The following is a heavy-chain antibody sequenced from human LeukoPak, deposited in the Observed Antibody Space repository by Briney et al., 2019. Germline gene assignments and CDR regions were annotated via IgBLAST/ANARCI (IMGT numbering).Heavy chain of an antibody. Sequence: GGSPRLSCAASGFTFSSYSMNWVRQAPGKGLEWVSSISSSSYIYYADSVKGRFTISRDNAKNSLYLQMNSLRAEDTAVYYCARDRLWFGEEDDAFDIWGQGTMVTVSS. CDR2: ISSSSYI. V-gene: IGHV3-21*01. D-gene: IGHD3-10*01. CDR3: ARDRLWFGEEDDAFDI. CDR1: GFTFSSYS. J-gene: IGHJ3*02.